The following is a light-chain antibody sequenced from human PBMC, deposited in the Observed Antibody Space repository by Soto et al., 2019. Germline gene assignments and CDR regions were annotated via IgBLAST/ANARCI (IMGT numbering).Light chain of an antibody. Sequence: DIQMTQSPSSLSASVGDRVTISCRASQSVATFLNWYQHRPGKAPRLLIYGVSTLQSGVPSRFSGGGYVTDFTLTISSLQPEDFATYICQQSFGSPPTFGQGTK. CDR3: QQSFGSPPT. J-gene: IGKJ2*01. CDR1: QSVATF. CDR2: GVS. V-gene: IGKV1-39*01.